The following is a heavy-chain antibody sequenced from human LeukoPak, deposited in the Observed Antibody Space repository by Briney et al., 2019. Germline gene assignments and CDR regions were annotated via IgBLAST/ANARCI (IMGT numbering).Heavy chain of an antibody. D-gene: IGHD4-17*01. J-gene: IGHJ3*02. CDR3: ATDAWTTVKGDDAFDI. CDR2: ISAYNGNT. Sequence: ASVKVSCKDPGYTFTSSGIRWVRQAPGQGLEWMGWISAYNGNTNYAQRLQGRVTMTTDTSTSTAYMELSSLRSEDTAVYYCATDAWTTVKGDDAFDIWGQGTMVTVSS. CDR1: GYTFTSSG. V-gene: IGHV1-18*01.